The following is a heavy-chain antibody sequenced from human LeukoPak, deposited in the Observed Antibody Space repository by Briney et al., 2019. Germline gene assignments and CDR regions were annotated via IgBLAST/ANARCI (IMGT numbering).Heavy chain of an antibody. CDR2: ISSSSSYI. D-gene: IGHD2/OR15-2a*01. J-gene: IGHJ6*02. CDR3: ARYEVLGYYYYGMDV. Sequence: GGSLRLSCAASGFTFSSYSMNWVRQAPGKGLEWVSSISSSSSYIYYADSVKGRFTISRDNAKNSLYLQMNSLRAEDTAVYYCARYEVLGYYYYGMDVWGQGTTVTVSS. CDR1: GFTFSSYS. V-gene: IGHV3-21*01.